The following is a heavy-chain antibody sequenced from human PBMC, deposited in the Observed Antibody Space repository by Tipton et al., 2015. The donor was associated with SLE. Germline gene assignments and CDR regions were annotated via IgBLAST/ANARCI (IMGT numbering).Heavy chain of an antibody. CDR2: IYSSGST. D-gene: IGHD3-3*01. J-gene: IGHJ4*02. Sequence: GLVKPSETLSLTCTVSGDSISSSGFYWAWIRQPPGKGLEWVGTIYSSGSTYYNPSLKSRVTVSVDRTKNQFSLIVSSVTAADTAVYYCARAPPGNFWSAYYSGSPFDYWGQGTLVTFSP. V-gene: IGHV4-39*07. CDR3: ARAPPGNFWSAYYSGSPFDY. CDR1: GDSISSSGFY.